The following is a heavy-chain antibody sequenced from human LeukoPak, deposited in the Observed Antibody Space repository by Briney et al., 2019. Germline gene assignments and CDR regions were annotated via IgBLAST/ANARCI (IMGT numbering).Heavy chain of an antibody. D-gene: IGHD1-26*01. CDR2: ITNSGSTI. CDR3: ARDRELVRLAASFDYYMDV. V-gene: IGHV3-11*01. J-gene: IGHJ6*03. Sequence: GGSLRLSCAASGLTFSDYYMSWIRQAPGKGLEWVSYITNSGSTIYYADSVKGRFTISRDNAKNSLYLQMNSLRAEDTAVYYCARDRELVRLAASFDYYMDVWGMGTTVTVSS. CDR1: GLTFSDYY.